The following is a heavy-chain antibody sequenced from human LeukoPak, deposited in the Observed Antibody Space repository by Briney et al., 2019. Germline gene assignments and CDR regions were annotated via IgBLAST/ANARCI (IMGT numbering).Heavy chain of an antibody. V-gene: IGHV3-21*01. Sequence: GGSLRLSCAASGFIFSSYSMNWVRQAPGKGLEWVSSISSSSSYIYYADSVKGRFTISRDNAKNSLYLQMNSLRAEDTAVYYCARGTEMATMGSWFDPWGQGTLVTVSS. CDR1: GFIFSSYS. J-gene: IGHJ5*02. D-gene: IGHD5-24*01. CDR2: ISSSSSYI. CDR3: ARGTEMATMGSWFDP.